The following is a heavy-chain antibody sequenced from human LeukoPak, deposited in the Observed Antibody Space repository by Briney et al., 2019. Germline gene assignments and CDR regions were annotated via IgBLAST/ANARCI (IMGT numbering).Heavy chain of an antibody. CDR3: AKDALEYYDTSGLTTCFDY. CDR2: ISGGGGSA. CDR1: GFTFSSYG. J-gene: IGHJ4*02. Sequence: GGTLRLSCAASGFTFSSYGMNWVRQAPGKGLEWVSAISGGGGSAYYADSVKGRFTISRDNSKNTPFLQMNSLRAEDTAVYYCAKDALEYYDTSGLTTCFDYWGQGTLVTVSS. D-gene: IGHD3-22*01. V-gene: IGHV3-23*01.